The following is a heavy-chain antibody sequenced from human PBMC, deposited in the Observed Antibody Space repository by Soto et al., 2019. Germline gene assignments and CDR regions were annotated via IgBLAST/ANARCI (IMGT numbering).Heavy chain of an antibody. CDR1: GGTFSSYA. J-gene: IGHJ4*02. D-gene: IGHD3-22*01. CDR2: IIPIFGTA. CDR3: ARVPYYYDSSGYYYSLDYFDY. Sequence: GASVKVSCKASGGTFSSYAISWVRQAPGQGLEWMGGIIPIFGTANYAQKFQGRVTITADESTSTAYMELSSLRSEDTAVYYCARVPYYYDSSGYYYSLDYFDYWGQGTLVTVSS. V-gene: IGHV1-69*13.